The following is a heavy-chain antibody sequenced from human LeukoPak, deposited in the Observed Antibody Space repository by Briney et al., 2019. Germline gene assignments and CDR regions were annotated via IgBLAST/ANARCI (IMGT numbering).Heavy chain of an antibody. Sequence: KASETLSLTCTVSGGSISSSSYYWGWIRQPPGKGLEWIGSIYYSGSTYYNPSLKSRVTISVDTSKNQFSLKLSSVTAADTAVYYCARRRTTMVRGVINWFDPWGQGTLVTVSS. J-gene: IGHJ5*02. CDR2: IYYSGST. D-gene: IGHD3-10*01. CDR3: ARRRTTMVRGVINWFDP. V-gene: IGHV4-39*07. CDR1: GGSISSSSYY.